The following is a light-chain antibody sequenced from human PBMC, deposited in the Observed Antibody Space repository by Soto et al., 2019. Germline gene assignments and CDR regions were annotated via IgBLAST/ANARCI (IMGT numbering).Light chain of an antibody. CDR3: TSFTTTNIWV. Sequence: QSALTQPASVSGSPGQSITISCTGTSSDVGNYKYVSWYQQHPGKAPKLMIYEVSNRPSGVSNRFSGSKSGNTASLTISGLQAEDETDYYCTSFTTTNIWVFGGGTKLTVL. CDR2: EVS. CDR1: SSDVGNYKY. V-gene: IGLV2-14*01. J-gene: IGLJ3*02.